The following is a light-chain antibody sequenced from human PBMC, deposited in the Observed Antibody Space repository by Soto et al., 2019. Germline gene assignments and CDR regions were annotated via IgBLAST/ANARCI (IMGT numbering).Light chain of an antibody. CDR2: EGT. V-gene: IGLV2-23*01. CDR3: CSYAGSDTMI. J-gene: IGLJ2*01. Sequence: QSALTQPASVSGSPGQSITISCTGSVSDVGTFGPVSWYQQHPGQVPKLIIYEGTKRPSGVSNRFSGSKSANTASLTISGLQPEDAADYYCCSYAGSDTMIFGGGTKLTVL. CDR1: VSDVGTFGP.